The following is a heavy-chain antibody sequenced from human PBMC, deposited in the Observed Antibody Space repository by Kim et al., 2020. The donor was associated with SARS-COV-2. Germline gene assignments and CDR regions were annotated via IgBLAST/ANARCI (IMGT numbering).Heavy chain of an antibody. V-gene: IGHV1-18*04. J-gene: IGHJ6*02. CDR3: ARENRHCSSTSCYGGSGSPGDYYYYYYGMDV. D-gene: IGHD2-2*01. Sequence: ASVKVSCKASGYTFTSYGISWVRQAPGQGLEWMGWISAYNGNTNYAQKLQGRVTMTTDTSTSTAYMELRSLRSDDTAVYYCARENRHCSSTSCYGGSGSPGDYYYYYYGMDVWGQGTTVTVSS. CDR2: ISAYNGNT. CDR1: GYTFTSYG.